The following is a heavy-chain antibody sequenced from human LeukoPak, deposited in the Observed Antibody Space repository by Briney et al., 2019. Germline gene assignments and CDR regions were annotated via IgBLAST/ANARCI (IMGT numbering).Heavy chain of an antibody. CDR2: MSYSGST. V-gene: IGHV4-39*01. D-gene: IGHD3-22*01. J-gene: IGHJ5*02. Sequence: SETLSLTCTVSGGSISSSSYFWGWIRQPPGKGLEWVGSMSYSGSTYYNPSLKSRVTISVDTSKNQFSLKLSSVTAADTAVYYCARVTMIVVVNWFDPWGQGTLVTVSS. CDR1: GGSISSSSYF. CDR3: ARVTMIVVVNWFDP.